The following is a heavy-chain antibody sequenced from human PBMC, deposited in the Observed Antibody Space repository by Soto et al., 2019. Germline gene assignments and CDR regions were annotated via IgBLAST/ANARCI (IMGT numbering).Heavy chain of an antibody. D-gene: IGHD6-6*01. CDR1: GGSISGYY. V-gene: IGHV4-59*01. Sequence: SETLSLTCSVSGGSISGYYWSWIRQAPGKGLEWIGYVYDTGSTSYNPSLQSRVTISVDTSKKQFSLSLRLVTAADTAVYFCARSIAVPSSHIDHWGHGTRVTVSS. CDR2: VYDTGST. J-gene: IGHJ4*01. CDR3: ARSIAVPSSHIDH.